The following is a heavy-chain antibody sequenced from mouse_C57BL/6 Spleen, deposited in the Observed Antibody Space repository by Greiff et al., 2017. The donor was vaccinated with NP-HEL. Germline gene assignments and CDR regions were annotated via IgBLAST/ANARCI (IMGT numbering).Heavy chain of an antibody. V-gene: IGHV1-64*01. Sequence: VQLQQPGAELVKPGASVKLSCKASGYTFTSYWMHWVKQRPGQGLEWIGMIHPNSGSTNYNEKFKSKATLTVDKSSSTAYIQLSSLTSEDSAVYYCAGGGYYGYFDVWGTGTTVTVSS. D-gene: IGHD1-1*02. CDR3: AGGGYYGYFDV. CDR2: IHPNSGST. J-gene: IGHJ1*03. CDR1: GYTFTSYW.